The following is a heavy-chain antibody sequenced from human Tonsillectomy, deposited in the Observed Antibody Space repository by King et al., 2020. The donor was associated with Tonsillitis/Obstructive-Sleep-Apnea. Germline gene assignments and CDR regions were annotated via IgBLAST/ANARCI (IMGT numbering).Heavy chain of an antibody. CDR3: TTDTIYCRSASCYITDAFDI. V-gene: IGHV3-15*01. Sequence: VQLVESGGGLVKPGGSLRLSCAASRFTFSNAWMSWVRQAPGKGLEWVGRIKSKTDGGTTDYAAPVKGRFTISRDDSKNTLYLQMNSLKTEDTAVYYCTTDTIYCRSASCYITDAFDIWGPGTMVTVSS. CDR1: RFTFSNAW. J-gene: IGHJ3*02. D-gene: IGHD2-2*02. CDR2: IKSKTDGGTT.